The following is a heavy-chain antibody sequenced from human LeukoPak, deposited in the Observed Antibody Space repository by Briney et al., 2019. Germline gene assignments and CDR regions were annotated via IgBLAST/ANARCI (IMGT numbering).Heavy chain of an antibody. CDR3: ASGRDGYNPFDY. D-gene: IGHD5-24*01. CDR2: IYYSGST. V-gene: IGHV4-59*08. J-gene: IGHJ4*02. CDR1: GGSISSYY. Sequence: SGTLSLTCTVSGGSISSYYWSWIRQPPGKGLEWIGYIYYSGSTNYNPSLKSRVTISVDTSKNQFSLKLSSVTAADTAVYYCASGRDGYNPFDYWGQGTLVTVSS.